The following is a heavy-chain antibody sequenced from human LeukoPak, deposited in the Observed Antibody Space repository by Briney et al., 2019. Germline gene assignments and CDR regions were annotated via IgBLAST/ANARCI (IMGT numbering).Heavy chain of an antibody. V-gene: IGHV3-74*01. D-gene: IGHD2-2*01. CDR2: INSDGSST. Sequence: GGSLRLSCVASGFMFSSYWMNWVRQVPGKWLVWVSRINSDGSSTSYADSVKGRFTISRDNAKNTLFLQMNSLRAEDTAVYYCARGPGAFDIWGQGTMVTVSS. CDR3: ARGPGAFDI. J-gene: IGHJ3*02. CDR1: GFMFSSYW.